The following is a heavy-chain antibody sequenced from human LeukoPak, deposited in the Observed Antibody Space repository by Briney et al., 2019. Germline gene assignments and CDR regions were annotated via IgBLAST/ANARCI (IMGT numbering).Heavy chain of an antibody. Sequence: SETLSLTCTVSGGSISSSSYYWGWIRQPPGKGLEWIGNIYYSGSTYYNPSLKSRVTISVDTSKNQFSLKLSSVTAADTAVYYCARDQRDSSSLDYWGQGTLVTVSS. J-gene: IGHJ4*02. D-gene: IGHD6-13*01. CDR3: ARDQRDSSSLDY. V-gene: IGHV4-39*07. CDR2: IYYSGST. CDR1: GGSISSSSYY.